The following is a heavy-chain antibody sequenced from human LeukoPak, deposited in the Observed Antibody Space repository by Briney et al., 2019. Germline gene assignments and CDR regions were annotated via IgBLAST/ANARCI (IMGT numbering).Heavy chain of an antibody. CDR1: GDSVSSNSAA. Sequence: SQTLSLTCAISGDSVSSNSAAWNWIRHSPSRGLQWLGRTYYRSKLYNEYAGSVKRRITNHPDPSKNQFSLQMSSVTPEDPAVYYCARGYSSSWYLLHPTLWFDPWGQGTLVTVSS. J-gene: IGHJ5*02. CDR3: ARGYSSSWYLLHPTLWFDP. CDR2: TYYRSKLYN. V-gene: IGHV6-1*01. D-gene: IGHD6-13*01.